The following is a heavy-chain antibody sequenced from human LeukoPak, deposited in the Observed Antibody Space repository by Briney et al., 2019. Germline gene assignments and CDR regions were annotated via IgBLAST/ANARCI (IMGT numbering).Heavy chain of an antibody. J-gene: IGHJ4*02. CDR3: ARAPEYGSENYFDY. CDR1: GYTVTGYY. CDR2: INPNSGGT. Sequence: GASVKVSFKASGYTVTGYYMHSVRQAPGQGLEWMGWINPNSGGTNYAQKFQGRVTMTRDTSISTAYMELSRLRSDDTAVYYCARAPEYGSENYFDYWGQGTLVTVSS. D-gene: IGHD3-10*01. V-gene: IGHV1-2*02.